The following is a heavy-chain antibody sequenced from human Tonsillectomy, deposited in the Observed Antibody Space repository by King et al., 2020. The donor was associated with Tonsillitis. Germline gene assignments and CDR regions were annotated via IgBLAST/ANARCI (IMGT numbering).Heavy chain of an antibody. CDR3: ASSAEHVSGSYYTFDY. V-gene: IGHV4-34*01. CDR1: GGSFSGYY. J-gene: IGHJ4*02. CDR2: INHSGST. Sequence: VQLQQWGAGLLKPSETLSLTCAVYGGSFSGYYWSWIRQPPGKGLEWIGEINHSGSTNYNPSLKSRVTISVDTSKNQFSLKLSSVTAADTAVYYCASSAEHVSGSYYTFDYWGQGTLVTVSS. D-gene: IGHD3-10*01.